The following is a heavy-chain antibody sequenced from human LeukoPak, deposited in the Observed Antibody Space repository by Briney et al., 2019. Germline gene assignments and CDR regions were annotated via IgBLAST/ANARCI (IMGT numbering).Heavy chain of an antibody. Sequence: PGGSLRLSCAASGFTFSSYAMSCVRQAPGKGLEWVSAISGSGGSTYYADSVKGRFTISRDNSKNTLYLQMNSLRAEDTAVYYCAARYSNYYYYYMDVWGKGTTVTVSS. D-gene: IGHD3-9*01. J-gene: IGHJ6*03. CDR2: ISGSGGST. CDR1: GFTFSSYA. CDR3: AARYSNYYYYYMDV. V-gene: IGHV3-23*01.